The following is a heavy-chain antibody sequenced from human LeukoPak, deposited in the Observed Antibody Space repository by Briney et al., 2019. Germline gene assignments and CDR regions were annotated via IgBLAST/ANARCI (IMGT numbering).Heavy chain of an antibody. J-gene: IGHJ4*02. V-gene: IGHV1-46*01. CDR3: AREGDGYKKFDY. Sequence: ASVKVSCKASGGTFSSYAISWVRQAPGQGLEWMGLINPTDDSTSYAQKFQGRVSVTRDTSTSTVYMELSSLRSEDTAVYYCAREGDGYKKFDYWAQGILVTVSS. D-gene: IGHD5-24*01. CDR2: INPTDDST. CDR1: GGTFSSYA.